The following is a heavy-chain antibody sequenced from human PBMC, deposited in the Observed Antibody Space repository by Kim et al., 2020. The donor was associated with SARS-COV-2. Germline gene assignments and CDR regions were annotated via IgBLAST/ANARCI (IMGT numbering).Heavy chain of an antibody. CDR1: GFTFGTYA. Sequence: GGSLRLSCTASGFTFGTYAMSWVRQAPGKGLEWVSGIGGSGGSTYYADSVKGRFTISRDSSKNTLYLQMNSLTADDTALYYCTRTRSCSSSSCYGDYWG. D-gene: IGHD2-2*01. CDR2: IGGSGGST. V-gene: IGHV3-23*01. CDR3: TRTRSCSSSSCYGDY. J-gene: IGHJ4*01.